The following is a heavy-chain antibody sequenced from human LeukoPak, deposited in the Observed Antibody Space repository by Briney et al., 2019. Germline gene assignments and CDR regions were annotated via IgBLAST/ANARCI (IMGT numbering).Heavy chain of an antibody. J-gene: IGHJ4*02. Sequence: GASVKVSCKASGGTFSSYAISLVRHAPGQGLEWMGRIIPIFGTANYAQKFQGRVTITTDESTSTAYMELSSLRSEDTAVYYCARAPYYYDSSGYDDYWGQGTLVTVSS. V-gene: IGHV1-69*05. CDR2: IIPIFGTA. CDR3: ARAPYYYDSSGYDDY. CDR1: GGTFSSYA. D-gene: IGHD3-22*01.